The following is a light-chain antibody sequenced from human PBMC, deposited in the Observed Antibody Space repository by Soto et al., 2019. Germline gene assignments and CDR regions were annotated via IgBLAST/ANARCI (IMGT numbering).Light chain of an antibody. CDR3: QQGHSNPIT. V-gene: IGKV1-39*01. CDR2: AAS. CDR1: QSISSY. J-gene: IGKJ5*01. Sequence: DIQMTQSPSSLSASVGDRVTITCRASQSISSYLNWYQQKPGKAPKLRIYAASSLQSGVPSRFSGSGSGTDFTLTISSLQPEDFATYYCQQGHSNPITLGQGTRLEVK.